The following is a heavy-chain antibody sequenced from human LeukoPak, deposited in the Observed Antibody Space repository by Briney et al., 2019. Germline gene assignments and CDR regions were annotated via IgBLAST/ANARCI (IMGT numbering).Heavy chain of an antibody. CDR1: GAFISSYY. CDR2: ISYSGST. J-gene: IGHJ4*02. CDR3: ARHPELYFFDY. Sequence: SETLSLTCTVCGAFISSYYWSWLRQPPGKGLEWIGYISYSGSTNYNPSLKSRVTISADTSKNQVSLTLSSVTAADTAVYYCARHPELYFFDYWGQGTLVTVSS. D-gene: IGHD3-10*01. V-gene: IGHV4-59*08.